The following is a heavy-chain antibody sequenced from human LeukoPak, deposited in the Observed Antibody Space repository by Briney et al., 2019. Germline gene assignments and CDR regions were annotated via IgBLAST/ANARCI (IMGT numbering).Heavy chain of an antibody. J-gene: IGHJ4*02. CDR1: GFTFSSYE. Sequence: GGSLRLSCAASGFTFSSYEMNWVRQAPGKGLEWVSYISSSGSTIYYADSVKGRFTISRDNAKNSLYLQMNSLRAEDTAVYYCARVADNCSGGSCYRQDFDYWGQGTLVTVSS. CDR3: ARVADNCSGGSCYRQDFDY. D-gene: IGHD2-15*01. V-gene: IGHV3-48*03. CDR2: ISSSGSTI.